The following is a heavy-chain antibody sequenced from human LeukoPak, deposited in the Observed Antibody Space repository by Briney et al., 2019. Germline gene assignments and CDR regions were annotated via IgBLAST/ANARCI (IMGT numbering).Heavy chain of an antibody. J-gene: IGHJ4*02. D-gene: IGHD3-3*01. V-gene: IGHV3-30-3*01. Sequence: PGGSLRLSCAASGFTFSSYAMHWVRQAPGKGLEWVAVISYDGSNKYYADSVKGRFTISRDNSKNTLYLQMNSLRAEDTAVYYCARPLHYDFWSGNDYWGQGTLVTVSS. CDR2: ISYDGSNK. CDR3: ARPLHYDFWSGNDY. CDR1: GFTFSSYA.